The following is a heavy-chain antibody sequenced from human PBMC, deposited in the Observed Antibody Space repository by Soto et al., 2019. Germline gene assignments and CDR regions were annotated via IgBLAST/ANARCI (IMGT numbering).Heavy chain of an antibody. Sequence: VQLVESGGGLVKPGGSLRLSCAASGFTFSNYSINWVRQAPGKGLEWVSSISPSTSYIYYSDSVMGRFTISRDNAKNSLYLQMNSLTAEDTAVYYCARGVTYSGSYFEPVDYWGQGTLVTVSS. CDR3: ARGVTYSGSYFEPVDY. J-gene: IGHJ4*02. D-gene: IGHD1-26*01. V-gene: IGHV3-21*02. CDR1: GFTFSNYS. CDR2: ISPSTSYI.